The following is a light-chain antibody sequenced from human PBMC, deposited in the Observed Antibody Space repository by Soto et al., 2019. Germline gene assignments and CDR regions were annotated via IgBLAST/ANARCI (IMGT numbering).Light chain of an antibody. CDR2: AAS. Sequence: DIQMTQSPSSLSASVGDRVTITCRASQSISSYLNWYQQKPGKAPKLLIYAASSLQSGVPSRFSGSGSGTEFTLTIRNLQPDDFATYYCQQYNSFPWTFSLGTKVDIK. V-gene: IGKV1-39*01. CDR3: QQYNSFPWT. CDR1: QSISSY. J-gene: IGKJ1*01.